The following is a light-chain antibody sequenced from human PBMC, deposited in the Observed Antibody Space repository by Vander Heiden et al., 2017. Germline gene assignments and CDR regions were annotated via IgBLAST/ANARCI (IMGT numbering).Light chain of an antibody. V-gene: IGLV2-11*01. CDR1: SSNDGAYNY. CDR3: FSYAGSYTLI. Sequence: QSALTQPRSVSGSPGQSVTISCTGTSSNDGAYNYVSWYQQHPGKAPELVIHDVSKRPSGVPDRFSGSKSGNTASLTISGLQAEDEADYYCFSYAGSYTLIFGGGTKLTAL. J-gene: IGLJ2*01. CDR2: DVS.